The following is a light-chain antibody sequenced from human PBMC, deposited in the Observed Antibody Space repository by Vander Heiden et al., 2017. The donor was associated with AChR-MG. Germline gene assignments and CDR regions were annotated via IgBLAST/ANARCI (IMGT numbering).Light chain of an antibody. Sequence: QSVLTQPPSVSGAPGQRVTSSCTGSSSNIGAGYDVHWYQQLPGTAPKLLIYGNSNRPSGVPDRFSDSKSGTSASLAITGLQAEDEADYYCQSYDSSLSVSVFGGGTKLTVL. CDR1: SSNIGAGYD. CDR2: GNS. J-gene: IGLJ3*02. CDR3: QSYDSSLSVSV. V-gene: IGLV1-40*01.